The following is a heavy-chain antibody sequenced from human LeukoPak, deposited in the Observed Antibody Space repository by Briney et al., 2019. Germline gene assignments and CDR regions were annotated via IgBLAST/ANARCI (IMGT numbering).Heavy chain of an antibody. J-gene: IGHJ6*03. CDR3: ARVLRYCSGGNCYSGGLGYMDV. CDR1: GFTFSSYE. Sequence: PGGSLRLSCAASGFTFSSYEMNWVRQAPGKGLEWVSYISSSGSTIYYADSVKGRFTISRDNAKNLLFLQMNSLRAEDTAVYYCARVLRYCSGGNCYSGGLGYMDVWGKGTTVTISS. CDR2: ISSSGSTI. V-gene: IGHV3-48*03. D-gene: IGHD2-15*01.